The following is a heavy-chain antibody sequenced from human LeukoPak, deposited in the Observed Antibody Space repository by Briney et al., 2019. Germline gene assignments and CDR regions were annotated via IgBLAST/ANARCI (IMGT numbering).Heavy chain of an antibody. J-gene: IGHJ4*02. CDR1: TFXXXY. CDR2: INPNSGGT. Sequence: TFXXXYMHWXRQXPGQGLEWMGWINPNSGGTNYAQKFQGRVTMTRDTSISTAYMELSRLRSDDTAVYYCASELKGYCSGGSCYDYWGQGTLVTVSS. V-gene: IGHV1-2*02. D-gene: IGHD2-15*01. CDR3: ASELKGYCSGGSCYDY.